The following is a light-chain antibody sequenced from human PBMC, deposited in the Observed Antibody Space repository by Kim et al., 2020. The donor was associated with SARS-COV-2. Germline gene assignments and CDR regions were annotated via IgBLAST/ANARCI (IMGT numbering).Light chain of an antibody. Sequence: NFMLTQPHSVSESPGKTVTISCTRSSGSIASNYVQWYQQRPGSSPTTVIYENNQRPSGVPDRFSGSIDSSSNSASLTISGLKTEDEADYYCQSYDSSNPWVFGDGTQLTVL. J-gene: IGLJ3*02. CDR3: QSYDSSNPWV. CDR1: SGSIASNY. V-gene: IGLV6-57*01. CDR2: ENN.